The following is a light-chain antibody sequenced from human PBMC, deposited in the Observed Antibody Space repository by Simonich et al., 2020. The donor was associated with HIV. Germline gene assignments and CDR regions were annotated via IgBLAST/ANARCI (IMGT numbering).Light chain of an antibody. CDR3: QQYNNWPRT. CDR1: QSVGSN. V-gene: IGKV3-15*01. J-gene: IGKJ1*01. CDR2: GAS. Sequence: EIVMTQSPATLSVSPGERATLSCRASQSVGSNLAWYQQKPGQAPRLLIYGASTRATDIPARFSAGGSGTEFTLTISSMQSEDFAVYYCQQYNNWPRTFGQGTKVEIK.